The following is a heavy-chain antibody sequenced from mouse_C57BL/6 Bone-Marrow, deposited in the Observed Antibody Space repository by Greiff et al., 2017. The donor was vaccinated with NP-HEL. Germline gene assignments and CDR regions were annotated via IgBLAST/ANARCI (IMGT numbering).Heavy chain of an antibody. CDR2: IDPETGGT. Sequence: QVQLQQSGAELVRPGASVTLSCKASGYTFTDYEMHWVKQTPVHGLEWIGAIDPETGGTAYNQKFKGKAILTADKSSSTAYMELRSLTSEDSAVYYCTRDSAGSSPRVLAYWGQGTLVTVSA. V-gene: IGHV1-15*01. J-gene: IGHJ3*01. CDR1: GYTFTDYE. D-gene: IGHD1-1*01. CDR3: TRDSAGSSPRVLAY.